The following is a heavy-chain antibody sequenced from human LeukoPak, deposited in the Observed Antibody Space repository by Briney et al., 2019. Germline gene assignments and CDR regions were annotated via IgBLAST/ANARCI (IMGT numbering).Heavy chain of an antibody. J-gene: IGHJ4*02. CDR2: IYYSGST. CDR3: AREYGDYVDY. V-gene: IGHV4-59*08. CDR1: GGSISSYY. D-gene: IGHD4-17*01. Sequence: SETLSLTCTVSGGSISSYYWSWIRQPPGKGLEWIGYIYYSGSTNYNPSLKSRVTISVDTSKNQFSLKLSSVTAADTAVYYCAREYGDYVDYWGQGTLVTVSS.